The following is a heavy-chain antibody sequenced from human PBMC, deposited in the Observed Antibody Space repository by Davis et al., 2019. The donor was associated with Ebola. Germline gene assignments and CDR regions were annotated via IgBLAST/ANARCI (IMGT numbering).Heavy chain of an antibody. CDR1: GASISTGGFY. D-gene: IGHD1-26*01. V-gene: IGHV4-31*03. J-gene: IGHJ4*02. CDR3: ARAKVGHSSPADY. CDR2: IHYDGET. Sequence: SETLSLTCSVSGASISTGGFYWSWVRRHPEKGPEWIGFIHYDGETFYNPSLKSRLLISKDNSKNQFSLKLSSVTAADTALYYCARAKVGHSSPADYWGRGTLVTVSS.